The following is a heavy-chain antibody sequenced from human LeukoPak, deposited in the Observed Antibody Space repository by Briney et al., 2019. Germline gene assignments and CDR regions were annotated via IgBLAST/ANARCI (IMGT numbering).Heavy chain of an antibody. CDR3: ARLSGTSYYDILTGIEYFQH. D-gene: IGHD3-9*01. V-gene: IGHV4-39*01. CDR1: GGSISSSNYY. J-gene: IGHJ1*01. Sequence: SETLSLTCTVSGGSISSSNYYWGWIRQPPGTGLEWIGSVHYSGSTYHNPSLKSRVTISVDTSKNQFSLKLSSVTAADTAVYYCARLSGTSYYDILTGIEYFQHWGQGTLVTVSS. CDR2: VHYSGST.